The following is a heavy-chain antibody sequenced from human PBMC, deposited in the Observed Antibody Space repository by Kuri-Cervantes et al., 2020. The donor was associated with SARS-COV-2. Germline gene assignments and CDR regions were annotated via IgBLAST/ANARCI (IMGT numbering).Heavy chain of an antibody. Sequence: SLKISCAASGFTFSDYYMSWIRQAPGKGLEWVSYISSSVSTISYADSVKGRFTISRDNAKNSLYLQMNSMRAEDTAVYYCAMPNGGLDYWGQGTLVTVSS. V-gene: IGHV3-11*04. D-gene: IGHD1-1*01. CDR3: AMPNGGLDY. CDR1: GFTFSDYY. CDR2: ISSSVSTI. J-gene: IGHJ4*02.